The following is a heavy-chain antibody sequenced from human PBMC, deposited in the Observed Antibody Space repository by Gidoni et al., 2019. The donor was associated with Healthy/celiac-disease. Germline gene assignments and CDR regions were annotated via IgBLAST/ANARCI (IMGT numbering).Heavy chain of an antibody. D-gene: IGHD3-22*01. CDR1: GGSFSGYY. J-gene: IGHJ4*02. CDR3: ARGGVPFTYYYDSSGFDY. V-gene: IGHV4-34*01. Sequence: QVQLQQWGAGLLKPSETLSLTCAVYGGSFSGYYWSWLRQPPGKGLEWIGEINHSGSTNYNPSLKSRVTISVDTSKNQFSLKLSSVTAADTAVYYCARGGVPFTYYYDSSGFDYWGQGTLVTVSS. CDR2: INHSGST.